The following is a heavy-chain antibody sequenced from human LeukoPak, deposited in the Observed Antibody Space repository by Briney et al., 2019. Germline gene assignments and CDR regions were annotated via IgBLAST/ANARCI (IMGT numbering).Heavy chain of an antibody. CDR2: IYDSGST. CDR3: ARVKGREGSTVIIDY. CDR1: GGSISSYY. J-gene: IGHJ4*02. Sequence: SETLSLTCTVSGGSISSYYWSWIRQPPGKGLEWIGYIYDSGSTNYNPSLKSRVTMSVDTSKNQFSLKLSSVTAADTAVYYCARVKGREGSTVIIDYWGQGTLVTVSS. V-gene: IGHV4-59*01. D-gene: IGHD3-10*01.